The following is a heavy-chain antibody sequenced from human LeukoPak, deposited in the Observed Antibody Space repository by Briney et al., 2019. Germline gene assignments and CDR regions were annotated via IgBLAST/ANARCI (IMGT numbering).Heavy chain of an antibody. CDR1: GFTFSDYY. CDR3: ARDLGYDYDPYSSKDY. D-gene: IGHD5-12*01. V-gene: IGHV3-11*04. Sequence: KPGGSLRLSCAASGFTFSDYYMSWIRQAPGRGLEWVSYISSSGSTIYYADSVKGRFTISRDNAKNSLYLQMNSLRAEDTAVYYCARDLGYDYDPYSSKDYWGQGTLVTVSS. CDR2: ISSSGSTI. J-gene: IGHJ4*02.